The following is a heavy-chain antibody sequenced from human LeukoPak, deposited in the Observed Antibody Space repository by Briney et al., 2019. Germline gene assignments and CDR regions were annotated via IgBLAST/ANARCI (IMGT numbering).Heavy chain of an antibody. CDR3: TRDRASRGYSSSLFDY. V-gene: IGHV3-43D*03. J-gene: IGHJ4*02. CDR2: ITWDAGST. Sequence: GGSLKLSCAASGFTFDDYTMHWVGQAPGKGLEWVSLITWDAGSTYYAVSMKGRFTISRDNSKNSLYLQMNSLRAEDTALYYCTRDRASRGYSSSLFDYWAQGTLVTVSS. D-gene: IGHD5-18*01. CDR1: GFTFDDYT.